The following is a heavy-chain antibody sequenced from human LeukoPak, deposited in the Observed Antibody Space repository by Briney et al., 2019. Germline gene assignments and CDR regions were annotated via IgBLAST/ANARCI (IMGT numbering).Heavy chain of an antibody. D-gene: IGHD4-11*01. CDR3: ARDWIDYSSDY. CDR2: IYHSGST. J-gene: IGHJ4*02. Sequence: SETLSLTCAVSGYSISSAYYWGWIRQPPGKGLEWIGNIYHSGSTHYNPSLQSRVTISLDTSKNQFSLNLTSVTAADTAVYYCARDWIDYSSDYWGQGTLVTVSS. CDR1: GYSISSAYY. V-gene: IGHV4-38-2*02.